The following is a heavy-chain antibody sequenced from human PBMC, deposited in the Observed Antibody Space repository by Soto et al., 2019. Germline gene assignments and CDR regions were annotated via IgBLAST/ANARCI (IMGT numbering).Heavy chain of an antibody. V-gene: IGHV3-23*01. CDR2: IGGRATSA. D-gene: IGHD3-22*01. J-gene: IGHJ4*02. Sequence: EVQLLESGGGLVQPGGSLRLSCAASGFTFSNYAMSWVRQAPGKGLEWVSGIGGRATSAYYADSVKGRFAISRDNSYNTLFLQLNSLRAGDTAVYYCAKSRYSDSSGDFYDFWGQGTLVSVSS. CDR1: GFTFSNYA. CDR3: AKSRYSDSSGDFYDF.